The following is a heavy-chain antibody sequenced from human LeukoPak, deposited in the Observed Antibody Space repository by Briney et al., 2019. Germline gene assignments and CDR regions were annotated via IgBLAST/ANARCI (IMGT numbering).Heavy chain of an antibody. V-gene: IGHV4-59*01. CDR2: IYYSGST. CDR3: ARSHSSGWYVKFHWTNWFDP. CDR1: GGSISSYY. J-gene: IGHJ5*02. Sequence: SETLSLTCTVSGGSISSYYWNWIRQPPGKGLEWIGYIYYSGSTNYNPSLKSRVTISVDTSKNQFSLNLTSMTAADTAVYYCARSHSSGWYVKFHWTNWFDPWGQGTLVTVSS. D-gene: IGHD6-19*01.